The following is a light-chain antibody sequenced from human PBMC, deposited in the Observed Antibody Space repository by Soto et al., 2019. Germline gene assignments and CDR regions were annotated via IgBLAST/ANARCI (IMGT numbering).Light chain of an antibody. Sequence: EVVLTQSPGTLSLSPGERATLSCRASENVSNNYLAWYQQKPGQAPRLLIFGSSDRAAGIPDRFSGSGSGTDFTLPISRLEPEEFAVYYCQQYGSSPPYTFGQGTKLEIK. CDR3: QQYGSSPPYT. V-gene: IGKV3-20*01. CDR2: GSS. CDR1: ENVSNNY. J-gene: IGKJ2*01.